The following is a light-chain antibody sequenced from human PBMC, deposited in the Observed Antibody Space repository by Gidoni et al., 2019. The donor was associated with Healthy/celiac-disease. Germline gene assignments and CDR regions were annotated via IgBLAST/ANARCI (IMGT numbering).Light chain of an antibody. CDR2: DNS. V-gene: IGLV1-40*01. CDR3: QSYDSSLSGGV. Sequence: QSVLPQPPSVSGPPRQRVTISCSGSISNIGPGYDVHWYQQLPRPAPKLLIYDNSNRPSGVPDRFSGSKSGTSASLAITGLQTEDEADYYCQSYDSSLSGGVFGGGTKLTVL. CDR1: ISNIGPGYD. J-gene: IGLJ3*02.